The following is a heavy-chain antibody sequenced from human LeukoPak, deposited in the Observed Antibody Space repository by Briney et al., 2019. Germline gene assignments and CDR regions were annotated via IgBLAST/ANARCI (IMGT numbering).Heavy chain of an antibody. V-gene: IGHV3-30*03. Sequence: PGRPLRLSCAASGFTFSSYGMHWVRQAPGKGLEWVAVISYDGGNKYYADSVKGRFTISRDNSKNTLYLQMNSLRAEDTAVYYCARDGAVGATETDYWGQGTLVTVSS. CDR1: GFTFSSYG. CDR3: ARDGAVGATETDY. D-gene: IGHD1-26*01. CDR2: ISYDGGNK. J-gene: IGHJ4*02.